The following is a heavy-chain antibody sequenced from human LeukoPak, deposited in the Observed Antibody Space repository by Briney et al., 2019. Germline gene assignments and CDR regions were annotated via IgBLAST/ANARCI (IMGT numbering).Heavy chain of an antibody. CDR1: GYTFTSYD. V-gene: IGHV1-2*02. CDR3: ATRDYFDY. Sequence: ASVKVSCKASGYTFTSYDINWVRQAPGQGLEWMGWINPNSGGTNYAQKFQGRVTMTRDTSISTAYMELSRLRSDDTAVYYCATRDYFDYWGQGTLVTVSS. J-gene: IGHJ4*02. CDR2: INPNSGGT.